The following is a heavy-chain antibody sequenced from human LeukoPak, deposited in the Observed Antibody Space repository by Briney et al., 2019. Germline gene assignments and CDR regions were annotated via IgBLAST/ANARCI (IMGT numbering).Heavy chain of an antibody. CDR2: INPNSGGT. CDR3: AREGGRSWFDP. CDR1: GYSFNDKY. J-gene: IGHJ5*02. V-gene: IGHV1-2*02. Sequence: ASVTVSCKASGYSFNDKYLHWVRQAPGQGLEWMGSINPNSGGTNYAQKFQDRVTITTDTSMSTAYMELSRLTSDDTAVYYCAREGGRSWFDPWGQGTLVTVSS.